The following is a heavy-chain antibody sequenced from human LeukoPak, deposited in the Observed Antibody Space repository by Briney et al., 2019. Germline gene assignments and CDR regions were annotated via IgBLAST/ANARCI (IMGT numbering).Heavy chain of an antibody. D-gene: IGHD6-19*01. CDR3: ARSLSSSWVAGAYYFDY. CDR2: TYYRSKWYN. CDR1: GDSVSSNSAA. J-gene: IGHJ4*02. V-gene: IGHV6-1*01. Sequence: SQTLSLTCAISGDSVSSNSAAWNWIRQSPSRGLEWLGRTYYRSKWYNDYAVSVKSRITINPDTSKNQFSLQLNSVTPEDTAVYYCARSLSSSWVAGAYYFDYWGQGTLVTVPS.